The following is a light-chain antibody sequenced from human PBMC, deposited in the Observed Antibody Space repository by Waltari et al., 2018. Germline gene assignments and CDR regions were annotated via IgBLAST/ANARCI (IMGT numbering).Light chain of an antibody. CDR1: SSDGGGYNY. J-gene: IGLJ3*02. Sequence: QSALTQPRSVSGSPGQSVTISCTGTSSDGGGYNYVSWYPQHPGKAPKLMIYDVSKRPSGVPDRFSGSKSGNTASLTISGLQAEDEADYYCCSYAGSYTFGVFGGGTKLTVL. CDR2: DVS. V-gene: IGLV2-11*01. CDR3: CSYAGSYTFGV.